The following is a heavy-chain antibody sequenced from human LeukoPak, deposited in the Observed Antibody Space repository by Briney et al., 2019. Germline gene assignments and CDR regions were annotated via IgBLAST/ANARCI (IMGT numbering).Heavy chain of an antibody. CDR3: ARHFPGVAVAGYYFDY. CDR2: IYYSGST. V-gene: IGHV4-39*01. Sequence: SETLSLTCTVSGGSISRSSYYWGWIRQPPGKGLEWIGSIYYSGSTYYNPSLKSRVTISVDTSKNQFSLKLSSVTAADTAVYYCARHFPGVAVAGYYFDYWGQGTLVTVSS. CDR1: GGSISRSSYY. J-gene: IGHJ4*02. D-gene: IGHD6-19*01.